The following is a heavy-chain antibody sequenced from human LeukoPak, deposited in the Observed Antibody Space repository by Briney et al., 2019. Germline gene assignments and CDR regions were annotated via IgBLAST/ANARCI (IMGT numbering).Heavy chain of an antibody. CDR2: IYYSGST. J-gene: IGHJ5*02. D-gene: IGHD3-10*01. V-gene: IGHV4-59*08. Sequence: PSETLSLTCTVSGGSISSYYWSWIRQPPGKGLEWIGYIYYSGSTNYNPSLKSRVTISVKTSKNQYSLKLSSVTAADTAVYYCARQNYYGSGSYLHNWFDPWGQGTLVTVSS. CDR1: GGSISSYY. CDR3: ARQNYYGSGSYLHNWFDP.